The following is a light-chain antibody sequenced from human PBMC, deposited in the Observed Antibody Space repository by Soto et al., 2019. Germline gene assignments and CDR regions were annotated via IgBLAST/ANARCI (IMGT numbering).Light chain of an antibody. CDR3: QQRSNWPPLT. CDR1: QSVSSY. CDR2: DAS. J-gene: IGKJ4*01. Sequence: EIVLTQSPATLSLSPGERATLSCRASQSVSSYLAWYQQKPGQAPRLLIYDASNRATGIPARFSGSGSGTDFTLTISSLEPDDFAVYYCQQRSNWPPLTFGVGTKVEIK. V-gene: IGKV3-11*01.